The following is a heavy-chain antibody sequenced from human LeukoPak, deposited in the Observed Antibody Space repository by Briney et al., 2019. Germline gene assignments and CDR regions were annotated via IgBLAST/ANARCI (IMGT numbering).Heavy chain of an antibody. D-gene: IGHD3-10*01. CDR2: INTDGSST. Sequence: PGGSLRLSCAASGFTFSSYWVHWVRQTPGKGLERVSRINTDGSSTSYADSVKGRFTISRDNAKNTLYLQMNSLRDEDTAVYYCARAGTYKFEYWGQGTLVTVSS. V-gene: IGHV3-74*01. CDR1: GFTFSSYW. CDR3: ARAGTYKFEY. J-gene: IGHJ4*02.